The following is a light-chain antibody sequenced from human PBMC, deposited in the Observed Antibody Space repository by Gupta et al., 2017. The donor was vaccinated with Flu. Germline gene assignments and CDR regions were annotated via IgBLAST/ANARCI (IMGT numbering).Light chain of an antibody. CDR1: QSLLHSNGYNY. CDR3: RQALQTPLT. Sequence: DFVMTQSPIPLPVTPGEPASISCRSSQSLLHSNGYNYLDWYLQKPVQSPQLLIYLGSNRASGVPDRFSGSGSGTDFTLKISRVEAEDVGVYYCRQALQTPLTFGQGTKVEIK. V-gene: IGKV2-28*01. CDR2: LGS. J-gene: IGKJ1*01.